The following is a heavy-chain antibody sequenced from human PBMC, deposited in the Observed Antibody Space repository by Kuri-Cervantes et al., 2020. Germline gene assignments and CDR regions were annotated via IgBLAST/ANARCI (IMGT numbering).Heavy chain of an antibody. J-gene: IGHJ4*02. CDR1: GFTFSSYW. CDR2: INSDGSST. CDR3: ARAVGATALDY. D-gene: IGHD1-26*01. Sequence: GESLKISCAASGFTFSSYWMHWVRQAPGKGLVWVSRINSDGSSTSYADSVKGRFTISRDNAKNTLYLQMNSLRAEDTAVYYCARAVGATALDYWGQRTLVTVSS. V-gene: IGHV3-74*01.